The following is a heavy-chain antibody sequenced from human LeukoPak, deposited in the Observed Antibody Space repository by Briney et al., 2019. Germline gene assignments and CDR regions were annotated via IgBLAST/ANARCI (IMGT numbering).Heavy chain of an antibody. D-gene: IGHD1-26*01. J-gene: IGHJ4*02. Sequence: PGGSLRLSCAASGVTVSTNYMSWVRQAPGKGLEWVSVVYADGSTYYADSVKGRFTISRDNSKNTLYLQMNSLRAEDTAVYYCAKDVGGSSPLGFWGQGTLVTVSS. CDR1: GVTVSTNY. CDR3: AKDVGGSSPLGF. CDR2: VYADGST. V-gene: IGHV3-53*01.